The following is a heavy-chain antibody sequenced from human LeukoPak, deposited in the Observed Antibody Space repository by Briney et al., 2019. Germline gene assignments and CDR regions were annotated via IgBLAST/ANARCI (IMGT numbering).Heavy chain of an antibody. CDR2: IYYSGST. CDR1: GASISSSTDY. Sequence: PSETLSLTCTVSGASISSSTDYWGWIRQPPGKGLEWIANIYYSGSTYYNPSLKSRVTISVDTSKNQFSLKMSSVTAADTAVYFCARGGPPGYYYDYYMDVWGKGTTVTISS. CDR3: ARGGPPGYYYDYYMDV. V-gene: IGHV4-39*07. J-gene: IGHJ6*03.